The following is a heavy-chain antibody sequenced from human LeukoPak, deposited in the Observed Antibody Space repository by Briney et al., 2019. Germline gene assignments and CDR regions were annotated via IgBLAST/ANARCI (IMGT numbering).Heavy chain of an antibody. Sequence: PGGSLRLSCAASGFTFSSYSMNWVRQAPGKGLEWVSYISSSSSTIYYADSVKGRFTISRDNAKNSLYLQMNSLRAEDTAVYYCARDRYDILTGYYYYYYYYMDVWGKGTTVTVSS. CDR3: ARDRYDILTGYYYYYYYYMDV. J-gene: IGHJ6*03. CDR1: GFTFSSYS. V-gene: IGHV3-48*01. CDR2: ISSSSSTI. D-gene: IGHD3-9*01.